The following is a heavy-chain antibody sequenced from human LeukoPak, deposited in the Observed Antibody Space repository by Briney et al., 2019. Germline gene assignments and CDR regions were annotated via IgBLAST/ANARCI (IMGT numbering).Heavy chain of an antibody. CDR2: MNPNSGNT. Sequence: ASVKVSCKASGYTFSSYDITWVRQATGQGLEWMGWMNPNSGNTGYAQKFQGRVTITRNTSISTAYMELSSLRSEDTAVYYCARGPRYYDFWSGYYPHSYYYYMDVWGKGTTVTVSS. CDR3: ARGPRYYDFWSGYYPHSYYYYMDV. CDR1: GYTFSSYD. D-gene: IGHD3-3*01. V-gene: IGHV1-8*03. J-gene: IGHJ6*03.